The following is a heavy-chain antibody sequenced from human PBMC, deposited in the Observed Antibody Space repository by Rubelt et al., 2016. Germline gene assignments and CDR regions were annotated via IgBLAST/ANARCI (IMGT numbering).Heavy chain of an antibody. J-gene: IGHJ5*02. Sequence: EVQLVQPGAEVKKPGESLKISCQGSGYSFTSYWISWVRQMPGKGLEWMGRIDPSDSYTNYSPSVQGHVTSSAYKSLSTAYLQWCSLKGSETAMYYCARHVNHNWFDPWGQGTLVTVSS. CDR3: ARHVNHNWFDP. D-gene: IGHD1-14*01. CDR1: GYSFTSYW. V-gene: IGHV5-10-1*01. CDR2: IDPSDSYT.